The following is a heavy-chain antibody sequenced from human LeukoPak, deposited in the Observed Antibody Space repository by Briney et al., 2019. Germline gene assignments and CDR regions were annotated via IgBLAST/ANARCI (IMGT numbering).Heavy chain of an antibody. V-gene: IGHV3-7*01. Sequence: GGSLRLSCEASGFTFSNYYMSWVRQAPGKGLEWVANINQDGSEKYFVDSVKGRFTISRDNAKNSLYLQMNSLRAEDTAVYYCATERSYYESPEGSVGAFDIWGPGTMVTVSS. CDR2: INQDGSEK. D-gene: IGHD1-26*01. CDR1: GFTFSNYY. CDR3: ATERSYYESPEGSVGAFDI. J-gene: IGHJ3*02.